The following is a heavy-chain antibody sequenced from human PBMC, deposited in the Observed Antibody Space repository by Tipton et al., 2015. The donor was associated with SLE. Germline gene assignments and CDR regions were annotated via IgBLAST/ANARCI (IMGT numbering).Heavy chain of an antibody. J-gene: IGHJ5*02. CDR3: ARGGGFDP. V-gene: IGHV4-39*07. D-gene: IGHD3-16*01. CDR2: IKHSGST. Sequence: TLSLTCTVSGGSISSSSYYWGWIRQPPGKGLEWIGEIKHSGSTNYNPSLKSPVTISVDTSKNQFSLKLSSVTAADTAVYYCARGGGFDPWGQGTLVTVSS. CDR1: GGSISSSSYY.